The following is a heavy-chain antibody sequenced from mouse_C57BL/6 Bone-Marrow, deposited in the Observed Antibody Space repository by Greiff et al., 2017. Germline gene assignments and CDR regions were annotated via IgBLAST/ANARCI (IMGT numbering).Heavy chain of an antibody. J-gene: IGHJ1*03. Sequence: EVKLMESGGGLVKPGGSLKLSCAASGFTFSSYAMSWVRQTPEKRLEWVATISAGGSYTYYPDNVKGRFTISRDNAKNTLYLQMSHLKSEDTAMYYCARDHGPWYFDVWGTGTTVTVSS. D-gene: IGHD1-1*02. CDR2: ISAGGSYT. CDR1: GFTFSSYA. CDR3: ARDHGPWYFDV. V-gene: IGHV5-4*01.